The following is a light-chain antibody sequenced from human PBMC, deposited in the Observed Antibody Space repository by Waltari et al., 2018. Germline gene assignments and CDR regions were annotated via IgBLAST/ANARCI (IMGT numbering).Light chain of an antibody. CDR3: QQYNKWPPGT. CDR1: QSVSSD. Sequence: EVVLTQSPATLSVSLGERATLPCRASQSVSSDLAWYQQKPGQAPRLIIHGASIRATGIPARFSGSGSGTEFTLTISSLQSEDSAVYYCQQYNKWPPGTFGQGTKVEIK. V-gene: IGKV3-15*01. J-gene: IGKJ1*01. CDR2: GAS.